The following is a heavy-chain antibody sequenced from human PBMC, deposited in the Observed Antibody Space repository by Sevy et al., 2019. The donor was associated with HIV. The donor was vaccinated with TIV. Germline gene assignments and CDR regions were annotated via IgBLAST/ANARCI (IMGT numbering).Heavy chain of an antibody. V-gene: IGHV1-3*01. CDR1: GYTFTNYV. CDR2: INAGNGNT. Sequence: ASLKVSCKASGYTFTNYVMHWVRQAPGQRPEWMGWINAGNGNTKFSQKFQGRVTITMDTSASTAYMELSSLRSEDTAVYYCARDGDSSGYLYYFDYWGQGTLVTVSS. J-gene: IGHJ4*02. D-gene: IGHD3-22*01. CDR3: ARDGDSSGYLYYFDY.